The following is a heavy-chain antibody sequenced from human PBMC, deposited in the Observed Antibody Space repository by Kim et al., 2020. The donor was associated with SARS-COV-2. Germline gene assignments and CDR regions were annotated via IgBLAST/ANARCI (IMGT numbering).Heavy chain of an antibody. Sequence: ASVKVSCKASGYTFTSYDINWVRQATGQGLEWMGWMNPNSGNTGYAQKFQGRVTMTRNTSISTAYMELSSLRSEDMAVYYCAILAVANLPDLDYWGQQPWSPSPQ. D-gene: IGHD6-19*01. CDR2: MNPNSGNT. V-gene: IGHV1-8*01. CDR3: AILAVANLPDLDY. J-gene: IGHJ4*01. CDR1: GYTFTSYD.